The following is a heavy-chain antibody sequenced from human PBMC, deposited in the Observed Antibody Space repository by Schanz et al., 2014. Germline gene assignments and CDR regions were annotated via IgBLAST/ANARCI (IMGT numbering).Heavy chain of an antibody. V-gene: IGHV1-3*04. CDR1: GYTFAGHA. J-gene: IGHJ4*02. D-gene: IGHD6-13*01. CDR2: IHTGSGNT. Sequence: QVQLVQSGAEVKKPGASVKVSCQASGYTFAGHAVHWVRQAPGQGPEWVGWIHTGSGNTKYSQKFEGRVTVTRDTSASIVCMELSSLRSEDTAGDYCAIDGEAAADCDYWGQGTLVTVSS. CDR3: AIDGEAAADCDY.